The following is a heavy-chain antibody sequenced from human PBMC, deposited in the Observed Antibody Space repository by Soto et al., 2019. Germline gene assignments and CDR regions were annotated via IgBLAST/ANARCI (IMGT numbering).Heavy chain of an antibody. CDR1: GFSFSGYS. J-gene: IGHJ4*02. Sequence: PGGSLRLSCAASGFSFSGYSINWVRQAPGKGLVWVSRINSGGSLITYADSVKGRFTISRDNAKNTLYLQMDSLRGEDTAVYYCVRDSSGSYWGQGTLVTVSS. D-gene: IGHD6-19*01. CDR2: INSGGSLI. CDR3: VRDSSGSY. V-gene: IGHV3-74*03.